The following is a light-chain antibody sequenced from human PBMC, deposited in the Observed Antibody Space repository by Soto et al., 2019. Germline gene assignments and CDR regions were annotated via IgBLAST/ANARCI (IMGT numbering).Light chain of an antibody. Sequence: PGERATLSCRASQSVSSYLAWYQQKPGQAPRLLIYDASNRATGIPARFSGSGSGTDFTLTISSLEPEDFAVYYCQQRSNWPTFGQGTKVDIK. CDR3: QQRSNWPT. V-gene: IGKV3-11*01. CDR2: DAS. CDR1: QSVSSY. J-gene: IGKJ1*01.